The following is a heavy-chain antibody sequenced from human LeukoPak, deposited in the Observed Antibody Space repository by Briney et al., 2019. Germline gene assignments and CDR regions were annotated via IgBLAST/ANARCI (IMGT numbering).Heavy chain of an antibody. V-gene: IGHV1-2*02. CDR1: GYTFTFYY. Sequence: ASVKVSCKASGYTFTFYYIHWVRQAPGQGLEWMGWIFPNNGNTNYAQKFQGRVTMTRDTSISTAYMELSRLRSDDTAVYYCAREAYSYDSSGYHYVGWFDPWGQGTLVTVSS. D-gene: IGHD3-22*01. CDR2: IFPNNGNT. CDR3: AREAYSYDSSGYHYVGWFDP. J-gene: IGHJ5*02.